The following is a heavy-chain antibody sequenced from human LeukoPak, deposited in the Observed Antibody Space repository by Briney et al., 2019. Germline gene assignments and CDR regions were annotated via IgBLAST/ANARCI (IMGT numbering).Heavy chain of an antibody. CDR2: INPNSGGT. Sequence: ASVKVSCKASGYTFTGYYMHWVRQAPGQGLEWMGWINPNSGGTNYAQKLQGRVTMTTDTSTSTAYMELRSLRSDDTAVYYCARRYSSGWFGGAFDIWGQGTMVTVSS. J-gene: IGHJ3*02. V-gene: IGHV1-2*02. CDR3: ARRYSSGWFGGAFDI. D-gene: IGHD6-19*01. CDR1: GYTFTGYY.